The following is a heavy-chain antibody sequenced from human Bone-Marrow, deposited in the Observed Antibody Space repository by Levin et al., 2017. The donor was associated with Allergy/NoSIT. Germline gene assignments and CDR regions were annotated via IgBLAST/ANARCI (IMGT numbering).Heavy chain of an antibody. J-gene: IGHJ4*02. CDR3: AKLITMVQGANDY. V-gene: IGHV3-23*01. Sequence: LSLTCAASGFTFSSYGMSWVRQITGKGLEWVSGISNSGVSTSYSDSVKGRFTISRDNSKNTLYLQMNSLRAEDTAVYYCAKLITMVQGANDYWGQGTLVTVSS. D-gene: IGHD3-10*01. CDR2: ISNSGVST. CDR1: GFTFSSYG.